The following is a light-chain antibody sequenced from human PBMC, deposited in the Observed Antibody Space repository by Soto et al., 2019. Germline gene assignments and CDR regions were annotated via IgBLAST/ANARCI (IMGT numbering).Light chain of an antibody. V-gene: IGKV2-28*01. CDR2: LGS. CDR3: MQALETPLT. J-gene: IGKJ4*01. Sequence: IVMTQSPLSLPVTPGEPASISCRSSQSLLHRSGYNYLTWYLQKPGQSPQLLIYLGSSRASGVPDRFSGSGSGTYFTLKISRVEAEDVGVYYCMQALETPLTFGGGTKLEIK. CDR1: QSLLHRSGYNY.